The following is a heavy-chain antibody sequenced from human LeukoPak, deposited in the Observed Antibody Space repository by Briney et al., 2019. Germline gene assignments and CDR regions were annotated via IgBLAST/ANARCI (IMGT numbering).Heavy chain of an antibody. J-gene: IGHJ4*02. CDR3: ARDGYTVSHYFLDY. V-gene: IGHV4-4*07. CDR2: IYTTGKT. D-gene: IGHD3-16*02. Sequence: SETLSLTCTVSSGSINGYYCGCVRQPAGRRLEWIGRIYTTGKTDYNPSLKSRLTMSVDTSKRQFSLNLRSVTAADTAIYYCARDGYTVSHYFLDYCSQGTLVTVSS. CDR1: SGSINGYY.